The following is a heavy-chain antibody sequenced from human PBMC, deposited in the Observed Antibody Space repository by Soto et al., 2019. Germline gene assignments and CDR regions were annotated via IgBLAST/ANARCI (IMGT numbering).Heavy chain of an antibody. CDR2: IYYSGST. V-gene: IGHV4-31*03. J-gene: IGHJ6*02. D-gene: IGHD3-10*01. CDR3: ARETSGSYYYGMDV. CDR1: GGSISSGGYY. Sequence: SETLSLTCTVSGGSISSGGYYWSWIRQHPGKGLEWIGYIYYSGSTYYNPSLKSRVTISVDTSKNQLSLKLSSVTAADTAVYYCARETSGSYYYGMDVWGQGTTVTVSS.